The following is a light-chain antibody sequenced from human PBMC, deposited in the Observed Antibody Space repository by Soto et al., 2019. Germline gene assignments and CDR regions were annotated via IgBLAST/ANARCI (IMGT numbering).Light chain of an antibody. CDR1: QSVSNY. V-gene: IGKV3-11*01. J-gene: IGKJ5*01. CDR3: QQRSNWPMST. Sequence: EVVLTQSPATLSLSPGERVTLSCRASQSVSNYVGWYQQKPGQAPRLLIYDASNRATGISARFSGSGSGTDFTLTISSLEPEDSAVYYCQQRSNWPMSTFGQGTRLEIK. CDR2: DAS.